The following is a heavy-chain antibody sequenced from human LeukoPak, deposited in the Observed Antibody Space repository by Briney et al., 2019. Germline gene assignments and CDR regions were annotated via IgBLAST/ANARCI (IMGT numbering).Heavy chain of an antibody. Sequence: SETLSLTCSVSGGSISSGGYYWSWIRQPPGKGLEWIGYIYHSGSTYYNPSLKSRVTISVDRSKNQFSLKLNSVTAADTAVYYCARGLNYYDSSGYFDYWGQGTLVTVSS. V-gene: IGHV4-30-2*01. CDR2: IYHSGST. D-gene: IGHD3-22*01. J-gene: IGHJ4*02. CDR1: GGSISSGGYY. CDR3: ARGLNYYDSSGYFDY.